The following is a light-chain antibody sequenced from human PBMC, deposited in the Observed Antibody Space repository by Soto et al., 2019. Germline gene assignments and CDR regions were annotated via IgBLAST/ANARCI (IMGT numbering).Light chain of an antibody. CDR3: QQYNYWPRT. V-gene: IGKV3-15*01. Sequence: EIMMTQSPATLSVSPGERATLSCRASKSVSSNSAWFQPKPGQAPRLLIYRASTMATGIPARFSGSRSGTEFTLTINSLQSEDFAVYYCQQYNYWPRTFGQGTKVEI. CDR2: RAS. J-gene: IGKJ1*01. CDR1: KSVSSN.